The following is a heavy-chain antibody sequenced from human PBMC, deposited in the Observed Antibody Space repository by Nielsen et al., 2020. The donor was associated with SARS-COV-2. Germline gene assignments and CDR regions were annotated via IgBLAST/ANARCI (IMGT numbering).Heavy chain of an antibody. CDR3: ATLDYFGSGSSPH. J-gene: IGHJ4*01. Sequence: GESLKISCAASGFTLRDFRMSWVRQAPGKGLEWVANVNHDGSAKYYVDSVQGRFTISRDNAKNSVYLQMNSLRVDDTALYYCATLDYFGSGSSPHWGQGSLVTVSS. V-gene: IGHV3-7*01. CDR2: VNHDGSAK. D-gene: IGHD3-10*01. CDR1: GFTLRDFR.